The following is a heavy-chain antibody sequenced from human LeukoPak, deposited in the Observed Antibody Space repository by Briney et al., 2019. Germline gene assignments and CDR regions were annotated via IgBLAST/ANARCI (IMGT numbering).Heavy chain of an antibody. CDR1: GYSFTSYW. J-gene: IGHJ6*03. D-gene: IGHD6-13*01. CDR3: ARHVAAVDNYYYYYMDV. Sequence: GESLKISCKGSGYSFTSYWIGWVRQMPGKGLEWMGIIYPGDSDTRYSPSFQGQVTISADKSISTAYLQWSSLKASDTAMYYCARHVAAVDNYYYYYMDVWGKGTTVTVSS. V-gene: IGHV5-51*01. CDR2: IYPGDSDT.